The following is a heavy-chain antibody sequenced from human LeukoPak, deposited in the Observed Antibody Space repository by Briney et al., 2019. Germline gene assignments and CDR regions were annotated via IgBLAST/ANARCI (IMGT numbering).Heavy chain of an antibody. CDR2: IYHSGST. CDR1: GGSISSGNW. J-gene: IGHJ4*02. D-gene: IGHD1-14*01. V-gene: IGHV4-4*01. Sequence: TSGTLSLTCAVSGGSISSGNWWSWVRPPPGKGLEWIGEIYHSGSTNYNPSLKSRVTISVDKSKNQFSLKLTSVTAADTAVYCCARIGNYYFDYWGQGTLVTVSS. CDR3: ARIGNYYFDY.